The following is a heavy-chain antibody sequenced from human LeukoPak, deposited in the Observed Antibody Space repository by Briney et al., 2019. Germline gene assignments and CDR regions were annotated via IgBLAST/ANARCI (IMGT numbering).Heavy chain of an antibody. J-gene: IGHJ5*02. CDR2: IWYDGSNK. CDR3: AKARSASSSWYEVSP. CDR1: GFTFSSYG. V-gene: IGHV3-33*06. D-gene: IGHD6-13*01. Sequence: SGGSLRLSCAASGFTFSSYGMHWVRQAPGKGLEWVAVIWYDGSNKYYADSVKGRFTISRDNSKNTLYLQMNNLRAEDTAVYYCAKARSASSSWYEVSPWGQGTLVTVSS.